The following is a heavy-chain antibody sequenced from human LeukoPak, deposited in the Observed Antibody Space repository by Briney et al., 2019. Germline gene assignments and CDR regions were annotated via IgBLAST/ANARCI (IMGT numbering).Heavy chain of an antibody. CDR2: INHSGST. J-gene: IGHJ3*02. CDR1: GGSFSGYY. V-gene: IGHV4-34*01. Sequence: PSETLSLTCAVYGGSFSGYYWSWIRQPPGEGLEWIGEINHSGSTNYNPSLKSRVTISVDTSKNQFSLKLSSVTAADTAVYCCARLLDSSGTGDAFDIWGQGTMVTVSS. CDR3: ARLLDSSGTGDAFDI. D-gene: IGHD3-22*01.